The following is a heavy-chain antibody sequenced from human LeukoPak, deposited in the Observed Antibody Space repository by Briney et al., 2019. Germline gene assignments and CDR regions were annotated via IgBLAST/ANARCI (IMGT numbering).Heavy chain of an antibody. Sequence: PSETLSLACTVSGGSISGYLWTWIRQPPGKGLEWIGYVYDNGDTRHHPSFSGRVSISVDVSKNQFSLKLTSVLAADTADYFCARQSDYDVDTSRYMDVWGKGTTVTVSS. CDR1: GGSISGYL. D-gene: IGHD3-22*01. V-gene: IGHV4-59*01. J-gene: IGHJ6*03. CDR2: VYDNGDT. CDR3: ARQSDYDVDTSRYMDV.